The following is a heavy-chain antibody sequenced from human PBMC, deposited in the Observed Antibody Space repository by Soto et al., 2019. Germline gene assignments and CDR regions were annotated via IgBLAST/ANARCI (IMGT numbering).Heavy chain of an antibody. CDR3: AKSQELGTYCFES. CDR2: IGTAGDT. CDR1: GFTFSGFD. Sequence: PGGSLRLSCEASGFTFSGFDMHWVRQPTGKGLEWVSSIGTAGDTYYAVSVKGRFTISRDSAKNSLSLQMNSLRAGDMAVYFCAKSQELGTYCFESWGQGTQVTVSS. D-gene: IGHD6-13*01. J-gene: IGHJ4*02. V-gene: IGHV3-13*01.